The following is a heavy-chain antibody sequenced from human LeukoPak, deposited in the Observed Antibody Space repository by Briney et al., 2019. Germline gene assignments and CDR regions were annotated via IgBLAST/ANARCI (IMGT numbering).Heavy chain of an antibody. CDR3: ARGYSVTTELRNDY. CDR1: GYTFTSYD. D-gene: IGHD4-17*01. Sequence: ASVKVSCKASGYTFTSYDINWVRQATGEGLVWRGWMNPNSGNTGYAQKFQGRVTMTRNTSISTAYMELRSLRSEDTAVYYCARGYSVTTELRNDYWGQGTLVTVSS. J-gene: IGHJ4*02. CDR2: MNPNSGNT. V-gene: IGHV1-8*01.